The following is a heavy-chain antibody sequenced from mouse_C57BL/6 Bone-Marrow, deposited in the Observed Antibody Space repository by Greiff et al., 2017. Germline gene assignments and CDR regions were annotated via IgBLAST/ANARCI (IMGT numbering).Heavy chain of an antibody. CDR2: IYPGNSDT. CDR1: GYTFTSYW. CDR3: TKDGYFDWYFAV. J-gene: IGHJ1*03. D-gene: IGHD2-3*01. Sequence: VKLLQSGTVLARPGASVKMSCKTSGYTFTSYWMHWVKQRPGQGLEWIGAIYPGNSDTSYNQKFKGKVKLTAVQAAITAYMVISSLTNEDSAVYYCTKDGYFDWYFAVWGTGTPVTVSS. V-gene: IGHV1-5*01.